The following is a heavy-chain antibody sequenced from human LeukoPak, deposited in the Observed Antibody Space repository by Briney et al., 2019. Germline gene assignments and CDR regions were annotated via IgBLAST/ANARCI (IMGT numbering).Heavy chain of an antibody. D-gene: IGHD4-17*01. J-gene: IGHJ4*02. V-gene: IGHV4-4*07. CDR3: AKEDDYGASSD. CDR1: GGSNSSYY. CDR2: IYTTGSS. Sequence: PSETLSLTCTVSGGSNSSYYWSWIRQPAGKGLEWLGRIYTTGSSNYNPSLKSRVTMSVDTSKNQFSLKLSSVTAADTAVYYCAKEDDYGASSDWGQGTLVTVSS.